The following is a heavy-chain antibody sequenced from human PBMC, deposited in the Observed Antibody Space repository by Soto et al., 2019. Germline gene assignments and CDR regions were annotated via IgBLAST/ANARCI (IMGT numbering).Heavy chain of an antibody. CDR2: IIPIFGTA. J-gene: IGHJ5*02. CDR3: ARAGYCTNGVCYIDP. V-gene: IGHV1-69*06. CDR1: GGTFSSYA. D-gene: IGHD2-8*01. Sequence: SVKVSCKASGGTFSSYAISWVRQASGQGLEWMGGIIPIFGTANYAQKFQGRVTITADKSTSTAYMELSSLRSEDTAVYYCARAGYCTNGVCYIDPWGQGTLVTVSS.